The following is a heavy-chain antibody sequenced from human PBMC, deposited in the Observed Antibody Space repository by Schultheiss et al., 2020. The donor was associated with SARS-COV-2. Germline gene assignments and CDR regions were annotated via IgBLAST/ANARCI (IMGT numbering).Heavy chain of an antibody. CDR1: GTSMYNHF. CDR3: ARRAGYCSSTSCRGPFDY. V-gene: IGHV4-59*11. CDR2: IYYSGST. D-gene: IGHD2-2*01. J-gene: IGHJ4*02. Sequence: SETLSLTCSVSGTSMYNHFWSWIRQPPGKGLEWIGYIYYSGSTNYNPSLKSRVTISVDTSKNQFSLKLSSVTAADTAVYYCARRAGYCSSTSCRGPFDYWGQGTLVTVSS.